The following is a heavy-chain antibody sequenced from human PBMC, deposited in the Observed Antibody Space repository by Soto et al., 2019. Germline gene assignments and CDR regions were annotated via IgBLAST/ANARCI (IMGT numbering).Heavy chain of an antibody. CDR1: GYSFTTYW. D-gene: IGHD3-16*01. V-gene: IGHV5-51*01. Sequence: GESLKISCKASGYSFTTYWIGWVRQMPGKGLEWMGIIYPGDSESRYSPSFQGQVTIPADTSINTAYLQWSSLKASDTAIYYCGKPGGTYKYSLDFSGKGTTVTVSS. CDR3: GKPGGTYKYSLDF. CDR2: IYPGDSES. J-gene: IGHJ6*04.